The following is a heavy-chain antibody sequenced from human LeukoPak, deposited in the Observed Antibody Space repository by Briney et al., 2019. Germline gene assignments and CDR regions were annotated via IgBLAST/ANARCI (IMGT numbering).Heavy chain of an antibody. D-gene: IGHD1-26*01. J-gene: IGHJ4*02. CDR3: ARDLQEWELLGGDY. V-gene: IGHV1-69*06. CDR1: GGTFSSYA. Sequence: GASVKVSCKASGGTFSSYAISWVRQAPGQGLEWMGGIIPIFGTANYAQKFQGRVTITADKSTSTAYMELSSLRSEDTAVYYCARDLQEWELLGGDYWGQGTLVTVSS. CDR2: IIPIFGTA.